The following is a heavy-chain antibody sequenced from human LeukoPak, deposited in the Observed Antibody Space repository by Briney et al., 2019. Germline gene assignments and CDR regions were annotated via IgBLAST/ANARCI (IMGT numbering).Heavy chain of an antibody. Sequence: GGSLRLSCAASGFTFSSYWMHWVRQAPGKVLVWVSRIKSDGRSTSYADSVKGRFTISRDNAKNTLYLQMNSLRVEDTAVYYCARWRGSSDAFDIWGQGTMVTVSS. CDR2: IKSDGRST. J-gene: IGHJ3*02. D-gene: IGHD3-10*01. CDR1: GFTFSSYW. CDR3: ARWRGSSDAFDI. V-gene: IGHV3-74*01.